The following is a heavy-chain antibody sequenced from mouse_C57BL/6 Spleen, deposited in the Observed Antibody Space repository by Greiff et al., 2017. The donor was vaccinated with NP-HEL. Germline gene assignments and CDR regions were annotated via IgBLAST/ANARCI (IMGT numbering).Heavy chain of an antibody. J-gene: IGHJ4*01. CDR3: AKAGGYAMDY. V-gene: IGHV5-17*01. Sequence: EVNVVESGGGLVKPGGSLKLSCAASGFTFSDYGMHWVRQAPEKGLEWVAYISSGSSTIYYADTVKGRFTISRDNAKNTLFLQMTSLRSEDTAMYYCAKAGGYAMDYWGQGTSVTVSS. CDR1: GFTFSDYG. CDR2: ISSGSSTI.